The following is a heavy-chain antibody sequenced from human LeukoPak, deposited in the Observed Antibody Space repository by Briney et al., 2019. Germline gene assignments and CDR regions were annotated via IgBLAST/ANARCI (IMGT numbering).Heavy chain of an antibody. V-gene: IGHV3-43D*03. Sequence: PGGSLRLSCAASGFTFDDYAMHWVRQAPGKGVEWASLISWDGGSTYYADSVKGRFTISRDNSKNSLYLQMNSLRAEDTALYYCAKDMAAYYYASGNIDYWGQGTLVTVSS. CDR2: ISWDGGST. D-gene: IGHD3-10*01. J-gene: IGHJ4*02. CDR1: GFTFDDYA. CDR3: AKDMAAYYYASGNIDY.